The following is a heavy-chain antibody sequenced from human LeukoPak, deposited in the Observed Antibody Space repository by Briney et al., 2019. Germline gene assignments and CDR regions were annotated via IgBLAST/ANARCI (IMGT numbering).Heavy chain of an antibody. J-gene: IGHJ4*02. Sequence: SETLSLTCSVSGDSINNYYWSCIRQPPGKGLEWIAYIYYSGRDTNYSPSLKSRLTISVDTSKQQFSLSLRSVTAADTAVYYCARHPQGLRYFDNWGQGTLVIVSS. CDR2: IYYSGRDT. CDR1: GDSINNYY. CDR3: ARHPQGLRYFDN. V-gene: IGHV4-59*08.